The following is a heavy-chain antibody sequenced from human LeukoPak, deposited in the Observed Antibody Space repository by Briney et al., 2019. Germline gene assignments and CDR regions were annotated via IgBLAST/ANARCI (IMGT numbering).Heavy chain of an antibody. Sequence: GGSLRLSCAASGFTFSSYSMNWVRQAPGKGLEWVSSISSSSSYIYYADSVKGRFTISRDNAKNSLYLQMNSLRAEDTAVYYCARGDCSSNSCRPSYFDYWGQGTLVTVSS. CDR3: ARGDCSSNSCRPSYFDY. CDR1: GFTFSSYS. J-gene: IGHJ4*02. CDR2: ISSSSSYI. V-gene: IGHV3-21*01. D-gene: IGHD2-2*01.